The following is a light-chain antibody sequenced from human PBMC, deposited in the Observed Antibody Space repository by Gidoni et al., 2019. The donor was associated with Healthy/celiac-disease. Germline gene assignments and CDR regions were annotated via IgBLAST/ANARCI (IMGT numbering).Light chain of an antibody. CDR1: SGSSASNY. CDR2: EDN. CDR3: QSYDSSNVV. V-gene: IGLV6-57*01. Sequence: NFMLTQPHSVSESPGKPVTISCTRSSGSSASNYVQWYQQRPGSSPTTVIYEDNQRPSGVPDRFSGSIDSSSNSASLTISGLKTEDEADYYCQSYDSSNVVFGGGTKLTVL. J-gene: IGLJ2*01.